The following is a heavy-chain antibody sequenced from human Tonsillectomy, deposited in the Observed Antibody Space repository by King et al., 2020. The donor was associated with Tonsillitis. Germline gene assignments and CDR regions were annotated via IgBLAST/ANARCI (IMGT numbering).Heavy chain of an antibody. V-gene: IGHV3-23*03. J-gene: IGHJ4*02. CDR2: IYSGGSVT. CDR3: AKIDYGSGSPYSDYYFDY. CDR1: GFTFSSYA. D-gene: IGHD3-10*01. Sequence: VQLVESGGGLVQPGGSLRLSCAASGFTFSSYAMSWVRQAPVKGLEWVSIIYSGGSVTYYADSVKGRFTISRDNSKNTLYLQMNSLRVEDTAVYSCAKIDYGSGSPYSDYYFDYWGQGTLVTVSS.